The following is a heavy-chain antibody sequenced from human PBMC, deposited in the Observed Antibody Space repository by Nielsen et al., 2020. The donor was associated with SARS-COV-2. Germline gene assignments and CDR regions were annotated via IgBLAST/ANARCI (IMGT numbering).Heavy chain of an antibody. CDR3: ARGPAYCGGDCYFDY. CDR2: INHSGST. D-gene: IGHD2-21*02. V-gene: IGHV4-34*01. J-gene: IGHJ4*02. CDR1: GGSFSGYY. Sequence: LRLSCAVYGGSFSGYYWSWIRQPPGKGLEWIGEINHSGSTNYNPSLKSRVTISVDTSKNQFSLKLSSVTAADTAVYYCARGPAYCGGDCYFDYWGQGTLVTVSS.